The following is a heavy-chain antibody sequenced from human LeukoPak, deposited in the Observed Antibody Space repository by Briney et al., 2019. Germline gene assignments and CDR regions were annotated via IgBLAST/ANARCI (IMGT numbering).Heavy chain of an antibody. CDR1: GGSFSGYY. CDR2: INHSGST. D-gene: IGHD6-19*01. CDR3: ARWKSGWYTSYFDY. V-gene: IGHV4-34*01. Sequence: PSETLSLTCAVYGGSFSGYYWSWIRQPPGKGLEWIGEINHSGSTNYNPSLKSRVTISVDTSKNQFSLKLSSVTAADTAVYYCARWKSGWYTSYFDYWGQGTLVTVSS. J-gene: IGHJ4*02.